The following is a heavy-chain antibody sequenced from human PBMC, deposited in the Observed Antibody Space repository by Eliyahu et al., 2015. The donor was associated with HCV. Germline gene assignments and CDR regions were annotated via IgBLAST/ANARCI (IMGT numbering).Heavy chain of an antibody. V-gene: IGHV3-74*01. J-gene: IGHJ6*02. Sequence: EVQLVESGGGLVQPGGSLRLSCAASGFXFSSYWMHWVRQAPGKGLVWVSRINSDGSSTSYADSVKGRFTISRDNAKNTLYLQMNSLRAEDTAVYYCAREKIAEVPPYYYYYGMDVWGQGTTVTVSS. CDR1: GFXFSSYW. CDR2: INSDGSST. CDR3: AREKIAEVPPYYYYYGMDV.